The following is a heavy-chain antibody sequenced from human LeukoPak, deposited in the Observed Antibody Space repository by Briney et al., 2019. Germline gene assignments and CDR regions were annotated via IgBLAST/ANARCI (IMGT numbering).Heavy chain of an antibody. Sequence: GGSLRLSCAASGFTFNTFAMIWVRQPPGKGLEWVSSIFSGGGEIHYADSVRGRFSISRDNSKSTLSLQMNSLRVEDTAIYYCATYRQVLLPFESWGQETLVTVSS. V-gene: IGHV3-23*01. CDR3: ATYRQVLLPFES. J-gene: IGHJ4*02. CDR1: GFTFNTFA. CDR2: IFSGGGEI. D-gene: IGHD2-8*02.